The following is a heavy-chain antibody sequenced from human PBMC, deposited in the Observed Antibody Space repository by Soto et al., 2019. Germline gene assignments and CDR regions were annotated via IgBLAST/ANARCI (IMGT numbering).Heavy chain of an antibody. V-gene: IGHV1-2*04. CDR2: INPNSGGT. Sequence: QVQLVQSGAEVKKPGASVKVSCKASGYTFTGYYMHWVRQAPGQGLEWMGWINPNSGGTNYAQRFQGWVTMTRDTFISTPYMELSRLRTDDTAVYYSARGEIFLRWSAFYIWGQAYMLTVSS. CDR3: ARGEIFLRWSAFYI. J-gene: IGHJ3*02. CDR1: GYTFTGYY. D-gene: IGHD2-15*01.